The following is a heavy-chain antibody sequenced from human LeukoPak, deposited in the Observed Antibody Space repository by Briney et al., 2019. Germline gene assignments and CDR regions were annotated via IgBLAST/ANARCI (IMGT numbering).Heavy chain of an antibody. D-gene: IGHD1-1*01. CDR1: GGSISSYQ. V-gene: IGHV4-59*01. CDR3: ARDLGWNRVYDI. J-gene: IGHJ3*02. Sequence: PSETLSLTCTVSGGSISSYQWSWIRQPPGKGLEWIGYIQDSETTNSNPSLNSRVTISLDKSKKHFPLNLRSVTAADTAVYYCARDLGWNRVYDIWGQGTMVTVSS. CDR2: IQDSETT.